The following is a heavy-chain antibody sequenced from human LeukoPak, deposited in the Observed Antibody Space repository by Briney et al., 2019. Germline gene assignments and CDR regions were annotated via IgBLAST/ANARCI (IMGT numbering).Heavy chain of an antibody. V-gene: IGHV3-23*01. CDR2: ISGSGGST. D-gene: IGHD6-19*01. J-gene: IGHJ4*02. CDR3: ARGQYSSGWSFDY. Sequence: GGSLRLSCAASGFTFSSYAMSWVRQAPGKGLEWVSAISGSGGSTYYADSVKGRFTISRDNAKNSLYLQMNSLRAEDTAVYYCARGQYSSGWSFDYWGQGTLVTVSS. CDR1: GFTFSSYA.